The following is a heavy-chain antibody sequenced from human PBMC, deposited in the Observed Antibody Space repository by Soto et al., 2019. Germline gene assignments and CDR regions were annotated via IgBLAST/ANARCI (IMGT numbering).Heavy chain of an antibody. D-gene: IGHD6-13*01. CDR1: GFSLSTSGVG. CDR2: IYWDDDK. V-gene: IGHV2-5*02. CDR3: AYRQEYRNSWNSGWFDP. J-gene: IGHJ5*02. Sequence: QITLKESGPTLVIPTHTLTLTCTFSGFSLSTSGVGVGWIRQPPGKALEWLALIYWDDDKRYNPSLKTRLTITKDTSKNQAVLTMTNMDPVDTATYYCAYRQEYRNSWNSGWFDPWGQGTLVTVSS.